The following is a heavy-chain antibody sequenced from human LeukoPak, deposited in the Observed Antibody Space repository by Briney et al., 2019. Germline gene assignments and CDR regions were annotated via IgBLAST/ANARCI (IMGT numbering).Heavy chain of an antibody. CDR2: IIPIFGTA. CDR3: ATGIFGVAEASEYYFDY. CDR1: GGTFSSYA. V-gene: IGHV1-69*01. J-gene: IGHJ4*02. Sequence: SVKVSCKAPGGTFSSYAISWVRQAPGQGLEWMGGIIPIFGTANYAQKFQGRVTITADESTSTAYMELSSLRSEDTAVYYCATGIFGVAEASEYYFDYWGQGTLVTVSS. D-gene: IGHD3-3*01.